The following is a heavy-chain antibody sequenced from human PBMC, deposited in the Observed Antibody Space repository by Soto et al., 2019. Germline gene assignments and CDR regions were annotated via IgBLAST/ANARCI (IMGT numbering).Heavy chain of an antibody. V-gene: IGHV3-23*01. CDR1: GFTFSSYA. J-gene: IGHJ4*02. CDR3: AKAPSIAVASKRYFDY. D-gene: IGHD6-19*01. Sequence: EVQLLESGGGSAQTGGSLRLSWAASGFTFSSYAMNWVRQAPGRGLEWVSGISGSGGTTYYTDSVKGRFTISRDNSKNTLYLQMNSLRAEDTAVYYCAKAPSIAVASKRYFDYWGQGTLVAVSS. CDR2: ISGSGGTT.